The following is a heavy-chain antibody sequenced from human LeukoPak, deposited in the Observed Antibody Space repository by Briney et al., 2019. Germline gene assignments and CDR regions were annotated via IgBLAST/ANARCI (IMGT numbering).Heavy chain of an antibody. V-gene: IGHV4-39*07. CDR1: GGSISSSSYY. CDR3: ARWGRGYCSGGSCYTPSYYFDY. J-gene: IGHJ4*02. CDR2: FSYSGST. D-gene: IGHD2-15*01. Sequence: SETLSLTCTVSGGSISSSSYYWGWIRQPPGKGLEWIGSFSYSGSTYYNPSLQSRVTISVDTSKNQFSLKLSSVTAADTAVYYCARWGRGYCSGGSCYTPSYYFDYWGQGTLVTVSS.